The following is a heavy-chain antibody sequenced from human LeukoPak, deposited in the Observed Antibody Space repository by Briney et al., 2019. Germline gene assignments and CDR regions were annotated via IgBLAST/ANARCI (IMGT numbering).Heavy chain of an antibody. D-gene: IGHD3-22*01. J-gene: IGHJ4*02. CDR3: ARGPHYYDSSGLDY. CDR1: GGSFSGYY. V-gene: IGHV4-34*01. CDR2: INHSGST. Sequence: SETLSLTCAVYGGSFSGYYWSWIRQPPGKGLEWIGEINHSGSTNYNPSLKSRVTISVDTSKNQFSLKLSSVTAAVTAVYYCARGPHYYDSSGLDYWGQGTPVTVSS.